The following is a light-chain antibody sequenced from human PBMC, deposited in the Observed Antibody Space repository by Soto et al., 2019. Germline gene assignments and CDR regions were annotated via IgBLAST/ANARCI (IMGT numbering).Light chain of an antibody. Sequence: QSVLTQPPSVSGAPGQRVTISCTGGDSNIGAGYDVHWYQQLPGTAPKLLIYGSTNRPSGVPDRFSGSKSGPSASLAISGLQADDEADYYCQSYDSSLSRVFGGGTKLTVL. CDR1: DSNIGAGYD. V-gene: IGLV1-40*01. J-gene: IGLJ2*01. CDR3: QSYDSSLSRV. CDR2: GST.